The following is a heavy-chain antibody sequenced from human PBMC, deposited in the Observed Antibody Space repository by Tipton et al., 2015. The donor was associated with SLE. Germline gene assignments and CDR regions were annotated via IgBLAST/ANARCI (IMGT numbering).Heavy chain of an antibody. D-gene: IGHD1-14*01. J-gene: IGHJ6*02. CDR1: GGSISSGSYY. CDR2: IYTSGST. Sequence: TLSLTCTVSGGSISSGSYYWSWIRQPAGKGLEWIGRIYTSGSTNYNPSLKSRVTISVDTSKNQISLKLSSVTAADTAVYYCAGSNRAGYFYYGMDVWGQGTTVTVSS. V-gene: IGHV4-61*02. CDR3: AGSNRAGYFYYGMDV.